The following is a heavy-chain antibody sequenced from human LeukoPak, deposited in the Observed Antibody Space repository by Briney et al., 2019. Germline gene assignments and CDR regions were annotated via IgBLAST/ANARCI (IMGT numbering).Heavy chain of an antibody. CDR3: AKDGPLRITIFGVVRVADGEIFDY. CDR1: GFTFSSYS. J-gene: IGHJ4*02. Sequence: PGGSLRLSCAASGFTFSSYSMNWVRQAPGKGLEWVSSISSSSNYIYYADSVKGRFTISRDNSKNTLYLQMNSLRAEDTAVYYCAKDGPLRITIFGVVRVADGEIFDYWGQGTLVTVSS. CDR2: ISSSSNYI. D-gene: IGHD3-3*01. V-gene: IGHV3-21*04.